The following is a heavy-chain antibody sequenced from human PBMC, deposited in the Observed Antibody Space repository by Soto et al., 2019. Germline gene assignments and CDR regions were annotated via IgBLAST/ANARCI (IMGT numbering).Heavy chain of an antibody. CDR3: ARDRGITMIVVEGFDI. D-gene: IGHD3-22*01. V-gene: IGHV1-69*01. J-gene: IGHJ3*02. CDR1: GGTFSSYA. Sequence: QVQQVQSGAEVKKPGSSVKVSCKASGGTFSSYAISWVRQAPGQGLEWMGGIIPIFGTANYAQKFQGRVTITADESTSTAYMELSSLRSEDTAVYYCARDRGITMIVVEGFDIWGQGTMVTVSS. CDR2: IIPIFGTA.